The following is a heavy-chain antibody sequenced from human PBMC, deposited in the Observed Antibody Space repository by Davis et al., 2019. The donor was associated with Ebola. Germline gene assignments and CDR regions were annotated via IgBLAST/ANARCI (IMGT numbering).Heavy chain of an antibody. D-gene: IGHD6-19*01. Sequence: PSETLSLTCTVSGGSSSSGDYYWRWTRQPPGKGLEWIGEINHSGSTNYNPSLKSRVTISVDTSKNQFSLKLSSVTAADTAVYYCARGIAVAGTGYWGQGTLVTVSS. J-gene: IGHJ4*02. V-gene: IGHV4-34*01. CDR2: INHSGST. CDR1: GGSSSSGDYY. CDR3: ARGIAVAGTGY.